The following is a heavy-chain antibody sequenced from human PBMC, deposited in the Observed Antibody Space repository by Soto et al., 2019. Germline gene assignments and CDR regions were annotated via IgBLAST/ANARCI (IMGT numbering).Heavy chain of an antibody. D-gene: IGHD4-17*01. Sequence: QLQLQESGSGLVKPSQTLSLTCAVSGCSISSGGYSWSWIRQPPGKGLEWIGYIYHSGSTYYNPPLKSRVTTSVDTAKNQFSLKLSSVTAADTAVYYCARGMTTVTTSDYWGQGTLVTVSS. CDR2: IYHSGST. CDR1: GCSISSGGYS. V-gene: IGHV4-30-2*01. CDR3: ARGMTTVTTSDY. J-gene: IGHJ4*02.